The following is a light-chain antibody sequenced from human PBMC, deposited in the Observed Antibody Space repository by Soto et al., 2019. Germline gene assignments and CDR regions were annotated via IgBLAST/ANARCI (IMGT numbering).Light chain of an antibody. CDR2: AAS. CDR1: QSISSY. J-gene: IGKJ5*01. Sequence: DIQGTQSPSSLSASVGDRVTITCRASQSISSYLNWYQQKPGKAPKLLIYAASSLQSGVPSRFSGSGSGTDFTLTISSLQPEDFATYYCQQSYSTPITFGQGTRLEIK. CDR3: QQSYSTPIT. V-gene: IGKV1-39*01.